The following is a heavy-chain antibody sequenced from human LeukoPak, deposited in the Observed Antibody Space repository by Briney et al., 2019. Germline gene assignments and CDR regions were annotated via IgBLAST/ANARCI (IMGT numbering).Heavy chain of an antibody. J-gene: IGHJ4*02. CDR2: ISSSSSYI. CDR3: ASYIRGEEEQLVDLTFFDY. D-gene: IGHD6-6*01. CDR1: GFTFSSYS. V-gene: IGHV3-21*01. Sequence: SWGSLRLSCAASGFTFSSYSMNWVRQAPGKWLEWVSSISSSSSYIYYADSVKGRFTISRDNAKNSLYLQMNSLRAEDTAVYYCASYIRGEEEQLVDLTFFDYWGQGTLVTVSS.